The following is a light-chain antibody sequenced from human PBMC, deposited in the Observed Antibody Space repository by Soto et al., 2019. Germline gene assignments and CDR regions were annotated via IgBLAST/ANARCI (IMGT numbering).Light chain of an antibody. V-gene: IGKV1-5*03. CDR2: KAS. J-gene: IGKJ1*01. CDR3: QQYENYWT. Sequence: DIQMTQSPSTLSGSVGDRVTITFRASQSISVWLAWYQQKPGKAPKLLIYKASTLQSGVPSRFSGSGSGTEFSLTISNLQPDDCATYYCQQYENYWTFGQGTKVDI. CDR1: QSISVW.